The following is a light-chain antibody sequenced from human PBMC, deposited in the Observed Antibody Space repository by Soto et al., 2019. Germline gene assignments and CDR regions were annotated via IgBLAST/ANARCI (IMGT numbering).Light chain of an antibody. Sequence: EIVMTQSPATLSVSPGERATLSCRASQSVSSNLAWYQQKPGQAPRLLIYGASTRATGIPARFSGSGSGTELTLTISSLQSEDFAVYYCQQQGTFGQGTKVEIK. J-gene: IGKJ1*01. CDR1: QSVSSN. CDR2: GAS. CDR3: QQQGT. V-gene: IGKV3-15*01.